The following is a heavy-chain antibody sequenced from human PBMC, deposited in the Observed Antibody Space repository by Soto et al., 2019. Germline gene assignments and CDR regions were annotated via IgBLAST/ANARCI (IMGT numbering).Heavy chain of an antibody. J-gene: IGHJ4*02. CDR2: ISAYNSNT. D-gene: IGHD3-16*02. CDR3: ARAGYYDYIWGSYRNIDY. V-gene: IGHV1-18*01. Sequence: QVQLVQSGAEVKKPGASVKVSCKASGYTFTSYGISWVRQAPGQGLEWMGWISAYNSNTNYAQKLQGRVTITTDTSTSTAYMELRSLRSDDTAVYYCARAGYYDYIWGSYRNIDYWGQGTLVTVSS. CDR1: GYTFTSYG.